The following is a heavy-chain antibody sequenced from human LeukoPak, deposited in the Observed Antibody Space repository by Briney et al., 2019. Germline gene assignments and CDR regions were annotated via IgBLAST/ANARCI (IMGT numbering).Heavy chain of an antibody. V-gene: IGHV1-2*06. CDR3: ARGRNYCSGGSCYYMDV. Sequence: ASVKVSCTASGYTFTSYGISWVRQAPGQGLEWMGRITPNSGGTNYAQRFQGRVTMTRDTSINTAYMELSRLRSDDTAVYYCARGRNYCSGGSCYYMDVWGKGTTVTVSS. D-gene: IGHD2-15*01. CDR2: ITPNSGGT. J-gene: IGHJ6*03. CDR1: GYTFTSYG.